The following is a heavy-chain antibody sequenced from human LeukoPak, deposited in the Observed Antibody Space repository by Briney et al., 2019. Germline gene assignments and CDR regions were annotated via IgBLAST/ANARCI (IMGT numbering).Heavy chain of an antibody. CDR2: IWYDGSYK. Sequence: GRSLRLSCAVSGYTFSSHGMHWVRQAAGKGLEWVAAIWYDGSYKYYADSVKGRFTISRDNSKNMLYLQMDSLRGEDTALYYCARLWGSVSGYFDYWGQGTLVTVSS. CDR1: GYTFSSHG. J-gene: IGHJ4*02. CDR3: ARLWGSVSGYFDY. D-gene: IGHD2-21*01. V-gene: IGHV3-33*01.